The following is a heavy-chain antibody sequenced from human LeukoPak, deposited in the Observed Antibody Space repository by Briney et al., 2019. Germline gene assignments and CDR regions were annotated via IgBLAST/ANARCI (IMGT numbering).Heavy chain of an antibody. CDR1: GYSFTSYW. CDR3: ARRDYGSRSYLT. CDR2: IYPGDSDT. V-gene: IGHV5-51*01. D-gene: IGHD3-10*01. J-gene: IGHJ5*02. Sequence: RHGESLKISCKGSGYSFTSYWIGGVPQMPGKGLDWMVIIYPGDSDTRYRPSFQGQVTLPADRPISTAYLQWSSLKTSHSAMYYCARRDYGSRSYLTWGQGTLVTVSA.